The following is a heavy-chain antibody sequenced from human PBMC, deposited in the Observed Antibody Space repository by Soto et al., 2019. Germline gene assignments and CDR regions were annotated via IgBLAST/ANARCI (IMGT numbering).Heavy chain of an antibody. J-gene: IGHJ5*02. CDR1: GGSISSYY. D-gene: IGHD6-13*01. Sequence: QVQLQESGPGLVKPSETLSLTCTVSGGSISSYYWSWIRQPPGKGLEWIGYIYYSGSTNYNPSLKSRVTISVDTSKNQFSLKLSSVTAADTAVYYCARVEAAAGNNWFDPGGQGTLVTVSS. CDR3: ARVEAAAGNNWFDP. V-gene: IGHV4-59*01. CDR2: IYYSGST.